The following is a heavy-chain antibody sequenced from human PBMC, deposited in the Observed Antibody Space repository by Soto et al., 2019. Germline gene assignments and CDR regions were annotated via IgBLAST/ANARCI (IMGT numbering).Heavy chain of an antibody. V-gene: IGHV1-18*01. CDR1: GYTFTSYG. D-gene: IGHD6-6*01. CDR2: ISAYNGNT. CDR3: ARDRAPNIAARKTFYYYYGMDV. J-gene: IGHJ6*02. Sequence: QVLLVQSGAEVKKPGASVKVSCKASGYTFTSYGISWVRQAPGQGLEWMGWISAYNGNTNYAQKLQGRVTMTTDTSTSTAYMELRSLRSDDTAVYYCARDRAPNIAARKTFYYYYGMDVWGQGTTVTVSS.